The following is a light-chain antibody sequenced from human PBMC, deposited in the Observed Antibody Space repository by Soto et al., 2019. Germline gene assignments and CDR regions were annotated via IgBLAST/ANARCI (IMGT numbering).Light chain of an antibody. V-gene: IGKV3-15*01. CDR3: QQYNYWIA. Sequence: ERVMTQSPATLSVSPGESATLSCRASQSVNNNLAWYQHKPGQAPRLLIYGASTRATGIPARFSGSGSGTEFTLTISSLQSEDFAVYYCQQYNYWIAFGQGTRLEIK. CDR1: QSVNNN. CDR2: GAS. J-gene: IGKJ5*01.